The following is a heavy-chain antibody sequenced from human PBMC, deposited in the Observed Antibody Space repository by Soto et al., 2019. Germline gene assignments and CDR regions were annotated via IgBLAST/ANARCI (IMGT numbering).Heavy chain of an antibody. J-gene: IGHJ3*02. D-gene: IGHD3-16*01. Sequence: GGSLRLSCAPSGFTFDDYGLSWVRQAPGKGLEWVSGFNWNGGGTGYADSVKGRFTISRDNAKNSLYLQMNSLRAEDTALYHCARVMSHAFDIWGQGTMVTVSS. CDR2: FNWNGGGT. CDR1: GFTFDDYG. CDR3: ARVMSHAFDI. V-gene: IGHV3-20*01.